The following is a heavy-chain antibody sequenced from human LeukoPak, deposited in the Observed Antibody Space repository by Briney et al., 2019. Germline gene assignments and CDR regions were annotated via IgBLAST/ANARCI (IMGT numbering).Heavy chain of an antibody. CDR2: IYYSEST. J-gene: IGHJ6*02. Sequence: SETLSLTCTVSGGSISSYYWSWIRQPPGKGLEWIGNIYYSESTNYNPSLKSRVTISVDTSKNQFSLKLSSVTAADTAVYYCARDKTYYGMDVWGQGTTVTVSS. CDR1: GGSISSYY. V-gene: IGHV4-59*01. CDR3: ARDKTYYGMDV.